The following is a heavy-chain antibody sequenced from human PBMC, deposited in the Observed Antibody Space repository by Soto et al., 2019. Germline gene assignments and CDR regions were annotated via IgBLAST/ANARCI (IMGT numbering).Heavy chain of an antibody. V-gene: IGHV4-4*02. J-gene: IGHJ3*01. Sequence: SETLSLTCAVTGGSISSSNWWTWVRQPPGEGLEWVGEISRSGNTNYKPSLKSRVSISVDKSRNEFSLNLGSVTAADTAMYYCARDSASSGVFTWGQGTMVTVSS. CDR2: ISRSGNT. CDR3: ARDSASSGVFT. D-gene: IGHD6-19*01. CDR1: GGSISSSNW.